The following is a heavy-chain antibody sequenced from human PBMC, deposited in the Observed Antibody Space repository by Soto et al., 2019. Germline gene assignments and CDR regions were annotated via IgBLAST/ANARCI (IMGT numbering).Heavy chain of an antibody. D-gene: IGHD3-16*01. CDR2: KSISGST. V-gene: IGHV4-4*07. CDR3: ARSLGSAAGWSFDV. J-gene: IGHJ4*02. CDR1: GSSISDYF. Sequence: XETLSLTCTVSGSSISDYFWTWIRLPAGKRLEWIGRKSISGSTDYNPSLKGRASMSVDTSKNQFSLRLISVTAADTALYYCARSLGSAAGWSFDVWGQGNLVTVSS.